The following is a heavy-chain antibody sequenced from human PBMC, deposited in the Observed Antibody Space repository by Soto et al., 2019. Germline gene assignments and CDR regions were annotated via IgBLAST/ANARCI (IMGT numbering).Heavy chain of an antibody. D-gene: IGHD3-10*01. CDR2: ISSSSSYI. J-gene: IGHJ6*02. CDR3: ARDMVRGVITPSGMDV. CDR1: GFTFSSYS. Sequence: EVQLVESGGGLVKPGGSLRLSCAASGFTFSSYSMNWVRQAPGKGLEWVSSISSSSSYIYYADSVKGRFTISRDNAKNSLYLQMNSLRAEDTAVYYCARDMVRGVITPSGMDVWGQGTPVTVSS. V-gene: IGHV3-21*01.